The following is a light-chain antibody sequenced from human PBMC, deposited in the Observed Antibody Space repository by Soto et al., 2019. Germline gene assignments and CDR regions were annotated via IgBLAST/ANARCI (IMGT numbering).Light chain of an antibody. CDR1: QSVSSSY. CDR2: GAS. CDR3: QQRSNWRFT. V-gene: IGKV3D-20*02. J-gene: IGKJ3*01. Sequence: EIVLTQSPGTLSLSPGERATLSCRTSQSVSSSYLAWYQQKPGQAPRLLIYGASSRATGIPGRFSGSGSGTDFTLTISRLEPEDFAVYYCQQRSNWRFTFGPGTKVDIK.